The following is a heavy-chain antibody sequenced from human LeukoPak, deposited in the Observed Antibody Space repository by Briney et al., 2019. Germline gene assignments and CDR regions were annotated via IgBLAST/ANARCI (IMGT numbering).Heavy chain of an antibody. Sequence: GGSLRLSCAASGFTVSTNYMSWVRQAPGKGLEWVSVIYSGDNTYYADSVKGRFTISRDNAKNSLYLQMNSLRAEDTALYYCAKSSHFSSGYGAFDIWGQGTMVTVSS. CDR1: GFTVSTNY. V-gene: IGHV3-53*05. D-gene: IGHD6-19*01. CDR2: IYSGDNT. CDR3: AKSSHFSSGYGAFDI. J-gene: IGHJ3*02.